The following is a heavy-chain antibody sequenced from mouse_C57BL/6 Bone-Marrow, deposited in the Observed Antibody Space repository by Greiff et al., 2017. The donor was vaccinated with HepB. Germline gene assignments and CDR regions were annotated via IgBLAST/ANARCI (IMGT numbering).Heavy chain of an antibody. CDR3: ARDSD. CDR2: ISDGGSYT. Sequence: EVQLVESGGGLVKPGGSLKLSCAASGFTFSSYAMSWVRQTPEKRLEWVATISDGGSYTYYPDNVKGRFTISRDNAKNNLYLQMSHLKSEDTAMYYCARDSDWGTGTTVTVSS. J-gene: IGHJ1*03. V-gene: IGHV5-4*01. CDR1: GFTFSSYA.